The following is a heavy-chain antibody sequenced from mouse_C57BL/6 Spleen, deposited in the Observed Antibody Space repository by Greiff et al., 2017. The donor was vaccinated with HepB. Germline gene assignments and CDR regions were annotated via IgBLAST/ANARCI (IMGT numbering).Heavy chain of an antibody. J-gene: IGHJ1*03. CDR3: ARSGGYYYGSSARYFDV. V-gene: IGHV1-50*01. D-gene: IGHD1-1*01. CDR1: GYTFTSYW. Sequence: QVQLQQPGAELVKPGASVKLSCKASGYTFTSYWMQWVKQRPGQGLEWIGEIDPSDSYTNYNQKFKGKATLTVDTSSSTAYMQLSSLTSEDSAVYYCARSGGYYYGSSARYFDVWGKGTTVTVSS. CDR2: IDPSDSYT.